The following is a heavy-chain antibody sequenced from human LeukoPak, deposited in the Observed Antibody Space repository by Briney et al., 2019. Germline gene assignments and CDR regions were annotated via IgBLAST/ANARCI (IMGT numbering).Heavy chain of an antibody. Sequence: PSETLSLTRTVSGGSVSSYYWSWMRQPAGKGLEWLGRINTSGNTKYNPSLKSRVTMSLDMSKNQVSLRLSSVTAADTAVYYCARATGSPPHWFDPWGKGTLVTVSS. CDR1: GGSVSSYY. D-gene: IGHD1-14*01. V-gene: IGHV4-4*07. CDR3: ARATGSPPHWFDP. CDR2: INTSGNT. J-gene: IGHJ5*02.